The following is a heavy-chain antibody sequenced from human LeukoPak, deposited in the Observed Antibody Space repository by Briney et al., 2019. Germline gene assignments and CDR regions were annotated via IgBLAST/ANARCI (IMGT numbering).Heavy chain of an antibody. CDR2: ISYDGSNK. Sequence: GRSLRLSCAASGFTFSSYAMHWVRRAPGKGLEWVAVISYDGSNKYYADSVKGRFTISRDNSKNTLYLQMNSLRAGDTAVYYCARGNYYGSGSYQPPFDYWGQGTLVTVSS. CDR3: ARGNYYGSGSYQPPFDY. J-gene: IGHJ4*02. CDR1: GFTFSSYA. D-gene: IGHD3-10*01. V-gene: IGHV3-30*04.